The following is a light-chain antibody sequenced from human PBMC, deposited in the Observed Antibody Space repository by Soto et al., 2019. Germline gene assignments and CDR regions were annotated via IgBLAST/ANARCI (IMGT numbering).Light chain of an antibody. CDR3: QQYNSCRT. CDR1: QRISSW. V-gene: IGKV1-5*03. J-gene: IGKJ1*01. Sequence: DLQMTQSPSTLSASVGDRVTITCRASQRISSWLAWYQQTPGKAPKLLIYKASSLERVVPSGFIGSGSGTGFTLPISSLQPDDFAPYYCQQYNSCRTFGQGNKLEIK. CDR2: KAS.